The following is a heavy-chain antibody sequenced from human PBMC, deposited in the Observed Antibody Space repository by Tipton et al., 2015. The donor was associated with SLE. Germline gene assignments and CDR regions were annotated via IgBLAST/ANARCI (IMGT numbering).Heavy chain of an antibody. J-gene: IGHJ1*01. Sequence: TLSLTCAVYGGSISSSSRYYWAWIRQPPGKGVEWIGEINQRGSTNYNPSLKSRVTISVDTSKNQFSLKLSSVTAADTALYYCARGYSSYPYFQHWGQGTLVPVSS. D-gene: IGHD4-11*01. CDR1: GGSISSSSRYY. CDR3: ARGYSSYPYFQH. CDR2: INQRGST. V-gene: IGHV4-34*01.